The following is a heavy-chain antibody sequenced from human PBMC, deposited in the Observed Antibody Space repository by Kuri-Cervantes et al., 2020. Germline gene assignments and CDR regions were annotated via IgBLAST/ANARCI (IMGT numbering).Heavy chain of an antibody. V-gene: IGHV1-18*01. CDR2: ISAYNGNT. CDR1: GYTFTSYG. CDR3: ARDRPPAAGRRDLSGGMDV. J-gene: IGHJ6*02. Sequence: ASVKVSCKASGYTFTSYGISWVRQAPGQGLEWMGWISAYNGNTNYAQKLQGRVTMTTDTSTSTAYMELSSLRSEDTAVYYCARDRPPAAGRRDLSGGMDVWGQGTTVTVSS. D-gene: IGHD6-13*01.